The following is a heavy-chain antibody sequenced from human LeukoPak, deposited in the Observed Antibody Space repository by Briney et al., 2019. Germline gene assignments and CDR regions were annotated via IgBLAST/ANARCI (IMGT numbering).Heavy chain of an antibody. D-gene: IGHD6-13*01. Sequence: ASVKVSCKASGGTFSSYAINWVRQATGQGLEWMGWMNPYRGNTGYAQKFQGRVTITRNTSISTAYMELSSLRSEDTAVYYCARTAAHIPSYYYYMDVWGKGTTVIVSS. V-gene: IGHV1-8*03. CDR3: ARTAAHIPSYYYYMDV. CDR2: MNPYRGNT. J-gene: IGHJ6*03. CDR1: GGTFSSYA.